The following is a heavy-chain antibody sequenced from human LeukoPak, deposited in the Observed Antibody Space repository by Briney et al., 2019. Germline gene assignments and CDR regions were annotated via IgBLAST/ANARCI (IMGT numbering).Heavy chain of an antibody. Sequence: SETLSLTCAVYGGSFSGYYWTWIRQPAGKGLEWIGEINHSGGTNYNPSLKSRITISVDTSKNQFSLKLSSVTAADTAVYYCARGHPLLDYWGQGTLVTVSS. J-gene: IGHJ4*02. D-gene: IGHD2-21*02. CDR2: INHSGGT. CDR3: ARGHPLLDY. CDR1: GGSFSGYY. V-gene: IGHV4-34*01.